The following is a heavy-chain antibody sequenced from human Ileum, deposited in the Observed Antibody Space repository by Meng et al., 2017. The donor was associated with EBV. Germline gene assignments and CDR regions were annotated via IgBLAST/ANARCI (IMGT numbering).Heavy chain of an antibody. CDR2: VCYSGTN. V-gene: IGHV4-39*01. Sequence: HESGLGLVKASETLSLTCTVSGRSIRSSSFLWAWIRQPPGGGVEWIGLVCYSGTNYYASTLKYRVSISVDTSKNQFSLKLSSVPAADTAGYYCARHHHSPTFDYWGQGTLVTVSS. CDR1: GRSIRSSSFL. D-gene: IGHD1-14*01. CDR3: ARHHHSPTFDY. J-gene: IGHJ4*02.